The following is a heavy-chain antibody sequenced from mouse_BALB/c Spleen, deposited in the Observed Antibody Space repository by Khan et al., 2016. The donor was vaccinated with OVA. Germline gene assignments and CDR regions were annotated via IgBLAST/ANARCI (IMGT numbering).Heavy chain of an antibody. CDR2: IYPGEANT. J-gene: IGHJ3*01. Sequence: QVQLQQSGAELVRPGSSVKISCKASGHAFSNYWMNWVKQRPGQGLEWIGQIYPGEANTNYNGKFKGKVTLTVDKSSSTAYMQLSSLTSEDSAVYSCAREGYDGYYRAWFAYWGQGTLVTVSA. V-gene: IGHV1-80*01. CDR1: GHAFSNYW. CDR3: AREGYDGYYRAWFAY. D-gene: IGHD2-3*01.